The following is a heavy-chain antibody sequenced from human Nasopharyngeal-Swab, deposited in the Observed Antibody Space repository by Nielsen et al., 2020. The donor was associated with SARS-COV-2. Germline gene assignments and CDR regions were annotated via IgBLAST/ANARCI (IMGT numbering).Heavy chain of an antibody. CDR3: ARVGILTDGDY. Sequence: GESLKISCAASGFTFSSYSMNWVRQAPGKGLEWVSSISSSSSYIYYADSVKGRFTISSDNAKNSLYLQMNSLRAEDTAVYYCARVGILTDGDYWGQGTLVTVSS. CDR2: ISSSSSYI. J-gene: IGHJ4*02. V-gene: IGHV3-21*01. CDR1: GFTFSSYS. D-gene: IGHD3-9*01.